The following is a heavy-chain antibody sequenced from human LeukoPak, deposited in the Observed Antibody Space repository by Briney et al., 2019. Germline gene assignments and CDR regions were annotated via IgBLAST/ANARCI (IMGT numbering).Heavy chain of an antibody. Sequence: GESLKISCKGSGYSFTSYWIGWVRQMPGKGLEWMGIIYPGDSDTRYSPSFQGQVTISADKSISTAYLQWSSLKASDTAMYYCAGSPYDFWSGSPFDYWGQGTLVTVSS. CDR2: IYPGDSDT. J-gene: IGHJ4*02. CDR1: GYSFTSYW. CDR3: AGSPYDFWSGSPFDY. V-gene: IGHV5-51*01. D-gene: IGHD3-3*01.